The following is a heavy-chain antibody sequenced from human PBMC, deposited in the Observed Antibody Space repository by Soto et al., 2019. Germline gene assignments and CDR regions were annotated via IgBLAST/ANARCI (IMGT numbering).Heavy chain of an antibody. CDR3: ARFGGSSWYSDY. CDR2: ISAYNGNT. J-gene: IGHJ4*02. Sequence: ASVKVSCKASGYTFTSYAMHWVRQAPGQRLEWMGWISAYNGNTNYAQKLQGRVTMTTDTSTSTAYMELRSLRSDDTAVYYCARFGGSSWYSDYWGQGTLVTVSS. V-gene: IGHV1-18*01. CDR1: GYTFTSYA. D-gene: IGHD6-13*01.